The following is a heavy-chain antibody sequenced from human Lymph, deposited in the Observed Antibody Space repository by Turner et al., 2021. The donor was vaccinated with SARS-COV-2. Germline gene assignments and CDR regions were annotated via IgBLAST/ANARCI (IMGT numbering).Heavy chain of an antibody. Sequence: QLQLVQSGDEVKKPGASVKDSCKASGYTFTSYYLHWVGQAPGQGLEWMGIINPSGDSTSYAQKFQGRVTMTRDTSTSTVYMELSSLISEDTAVYDCARVGPGGFDYWGQGTPVTVSS. V-gene: IGHV1-46*01. CDR2: INPSGDST. J-gene: IGHJ4*02. CDR1: GYTFTSYY. D-gene: IGHD2-8*02. CDR3: ARVGPGGFDY.